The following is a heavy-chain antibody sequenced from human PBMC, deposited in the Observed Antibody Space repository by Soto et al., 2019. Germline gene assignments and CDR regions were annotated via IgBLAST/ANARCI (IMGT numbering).Heavy chain of an antibody. V-gene: IGHV3-15*01. CDR3: TTESPLVAGTLDY. CDR2: IKSKTDGGTT. Sequence: GGSLRLSCAASGFTFSNAWMSWVRQAPGKGLEWVGRIKSKTDGGTTDYAAPVKGRFTISRDDSKNTLYLQMNSLKTEDTAVYYCTTESPLVAGTLDYWGQGTLVTVSS. CDR1: GFTFSNAW. D-gene: IGHD6-19*01. J-gene: IGHJ4*02.